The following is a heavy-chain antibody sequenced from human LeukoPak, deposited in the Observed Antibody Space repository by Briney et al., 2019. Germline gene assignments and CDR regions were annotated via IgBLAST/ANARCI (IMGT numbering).Heavy chain of an antibody. CDR2: ISGGGETA. V-gene: IGHV3-23*01. CDR3: ARDYADYVGYFFFDY. CDR1: GFTFNNYA. J-gene: IGHJ4*02. D-gene: IGHD4-17*01. Sequence: GGSLRLSCAASGFTFNNYAMNWVRQAPGKGLEWVSPISGGGETAYYADSAKGRFTISRDNSQNTLYLQMNSLRAEDTAVYYCARDYADYVGYFFFDYWGQGTLVTVSS.